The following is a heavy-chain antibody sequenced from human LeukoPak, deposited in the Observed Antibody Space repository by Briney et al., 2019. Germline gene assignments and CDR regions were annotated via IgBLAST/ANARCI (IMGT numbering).Heavy chain of an antibody. CDR3: ARDDSFQFDS. J-gene: IGHJ4*02. CDR1: GYTFTAYY. Sequence: ASVKVSCKASGYTFTAYYMHWVRQAPGQGLEWMGWINPNTGGTNYAQKFQGRVTMTRATSISTAYMELSSLTSDDTAVYFCARDDSFQFDSWGQGTLVTVPS. D-gene: IGHD5-18*01. V-gene: IGHV1-2*02. CDR2: INPNTGGT.